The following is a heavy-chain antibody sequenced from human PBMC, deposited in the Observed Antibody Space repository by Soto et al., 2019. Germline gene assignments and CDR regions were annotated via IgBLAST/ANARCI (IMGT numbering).Heavy chain of an antibody. J-gene: IGHJ6*02. CDR3: ARRTWGMDV. CDR1: SGSTRSSNL. CDR2: IFHNGNT. D-gene: IGHD2-8*01. V-gene: IGHV4-4*02. Sequence: PSETLSLTCAVSSGSTRSSNLWSWVRQSPGKGLEWIGEIFHNGNTYYNPSLNSRVTISVDTSKNQFSLNLRSVTAADTAVYYCARRTWGMDVWGQGTTVTVSS.